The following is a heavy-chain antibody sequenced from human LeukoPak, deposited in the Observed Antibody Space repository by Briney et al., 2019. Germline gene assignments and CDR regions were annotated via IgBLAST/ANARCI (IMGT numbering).Heavy chain of an antibody. D-gene: IGHD2-15*01. J-gene: IGHJ4*02. Sequence: PSETLSLTCAVYGGSFSGYYWSWIRQPPGKGLEWIGEINHSGSTNYNPSLKSRVAISVDTSKNQFSLKLSSVTAADPAVYYYARASGGSLTDWGQGTLVTVSS. CDR1: GGSFSGYY. CDR2: INHSGST. CDR3: ARASGGSLTD. V-gene: IGHV4-34*01.